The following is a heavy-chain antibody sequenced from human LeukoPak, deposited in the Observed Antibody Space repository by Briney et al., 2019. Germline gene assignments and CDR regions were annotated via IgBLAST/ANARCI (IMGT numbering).Heavy chain of an antibody. Sequence: PSETLSLTCAVYGVSFSGYYWYWIRQPPGKGLEWIGEISHSGSTNYNPSLKSRVTISVDTSRNQFSLKLNSVTAADTAVYYCAREKSRPGWFDPWGQGTLVTVSS. CDR3: AREKSRPGWFDP. CDR2: ISHSGST. CDR1: GVSFSGYY. J-gene: IGHJ5*02. D-gene: IGHD3-10*01. V-gene: IGHV4-34*01.